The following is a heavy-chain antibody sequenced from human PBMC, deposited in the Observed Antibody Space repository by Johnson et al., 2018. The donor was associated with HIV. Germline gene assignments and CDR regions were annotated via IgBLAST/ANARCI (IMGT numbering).Heavy chain of an antibody. V-gene: IGHV3-30*04. CDR3: ARSLGVVGAIGKGAFDI. D-gene: IGHD1-26*01. J-gene: IGHJ3*02. Sequence: QMLLVESGGGLVQPGRSLRLSCAASGFTFSSYAMHWVRQAPGKGLEWVAVISYDGSNKYYADSVKGRFTISRDNSKNTLYLQMNSLRAEDTAVYYCARSLGVVGAIGKGAFDIWGQGTMVTVSS. CDR1: GFTFSSYA. CDR2: ISYDGSNK.